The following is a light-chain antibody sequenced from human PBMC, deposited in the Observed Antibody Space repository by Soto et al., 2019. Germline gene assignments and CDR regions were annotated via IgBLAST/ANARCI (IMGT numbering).Light chain of an antibody. Sequence: DFVLTQTPLSLNATLGQPASISCKSSQVLAHSDGNTYLSWLQQRPGQPPRLLIYKTSNRLSGVPNRSSGSGAGTDFTLKISKVEAEDVWVYYCVDAAPIPHAFGHGTKVEIK. J-gene: IGKJ1*01. CDR2: KTS. CDR3: VDAAPIPHA. V-gene: IGKV2-24*01. CDR1: QVLAHSDGNTY.